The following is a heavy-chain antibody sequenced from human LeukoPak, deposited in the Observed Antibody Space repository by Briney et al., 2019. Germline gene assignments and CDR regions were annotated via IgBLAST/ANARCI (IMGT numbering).Heavy chain of an antibody. J-gene: IGHJ4*02. CDR1: GYTFTGYY. CDR3: AGGDDYGGNSIFY. D-gene: IGHD4-23*01. V-gene: IGHV1-2*02. Sequence: ASVKVSCKASGYTFTGYYMHWVRQAPGQGLEWMGWINPNSGGTNYAQKFQGRVTMTRDTSITTPYLELSSLRSDDTAVYYCAGGDDYGGNSIFYWGQGTLVTVSS. CDR2: INPNSGGT.